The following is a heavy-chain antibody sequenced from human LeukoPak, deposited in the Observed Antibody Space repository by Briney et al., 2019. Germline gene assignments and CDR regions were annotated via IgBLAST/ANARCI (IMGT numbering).Heavy chain of an antibody. Sequence: GGSLRLSCVPSAFSFSSHGMHWARQAPGKGLEWVAVISTDANRKYYAYSVEGRFTISRDNSKNTLYLQMDSLRPEDTAVYYCARDRAWNYFDSWGQGTLVTVSS. CDR1: AFSFSSHG. V-gene: IGHV3-30*03. J-gene: IGHJ4*02. D-gene: IGHD3-3*01. CDR3: ARDRAWNYFDS. CDR2: ISTDANRK.